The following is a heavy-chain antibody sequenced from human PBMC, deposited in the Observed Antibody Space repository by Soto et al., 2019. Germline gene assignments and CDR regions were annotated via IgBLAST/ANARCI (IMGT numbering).Heavy chain of an antibody. V-gene: IGHV1-69*01. J-gene: IGHJ5*02. D-gene: IGHD6-6*01. CDR3: ARGRPRMAARLDSEDWFDP. CDR1: GGTFSSYA. Sequence: QVQLVQSGAEVKKPGSSVKVSCKASGGTFSSYAISWVRQAPGQGLEWMGGIIHIFGTANYAQKFQGRVTITADESTRPAYMELSSLRSEDTAVHYCARGRPRMAARLDSEDWFDPWGQGTLVTVSS. CDR2: IIHIFGTA.